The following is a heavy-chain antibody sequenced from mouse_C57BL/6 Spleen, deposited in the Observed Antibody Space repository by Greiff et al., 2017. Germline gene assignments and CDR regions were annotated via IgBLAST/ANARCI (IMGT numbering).Heavy chain of an antibody. J-gene: IGHJ2*01. CDR2: IDPSDSYT. CDR1: GYTFTSYW. V-gene: IGHV1-69*01. D-gene: IGHD1-1*01. CDR3: ARSEYYGSSSYFDY. Sequence: QVQLQQSGAELVMPGASVKLSCKASGYTFTSYWMHWVKQRPGQGLEWIGEIDPSDSYTNYNQKFKGKSTLTVDKSSSTAYMQLSSLTSEDSAVYYCARSEYYGSSSYFDYWGQGTTLTVSS.